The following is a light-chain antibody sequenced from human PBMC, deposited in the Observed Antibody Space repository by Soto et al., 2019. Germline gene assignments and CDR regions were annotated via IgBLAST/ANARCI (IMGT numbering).Light chain of an antibody. J-gene: IGKJ1*01. CDR2: GAS. V-gene: IGKV3-15*01. CDR1: QSVSSN. Sequence: EIVMTQSPATLSVSPGERAALSCWASQSVSSNLAWYQQKPGQPPRRLIYGASTRATGIPARFSGSGSGTEFTLTISSLQSEDFAVYYCQQYNNSPKPFGQGTKVEIK. CDR3: QQYNNSPKP.